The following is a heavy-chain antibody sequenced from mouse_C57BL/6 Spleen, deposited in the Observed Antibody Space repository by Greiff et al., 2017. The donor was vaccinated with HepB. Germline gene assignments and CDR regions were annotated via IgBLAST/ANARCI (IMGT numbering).Heavy chain of an antibody. CDR3: ARVYGSSYGYFDV. CDR1: GFTFSSYG. V-gene: IGHV5-6*01. Sequence: EVKLVESGGDLVKPGGSLKLSCAASGFTFSSYGMSWVRQTPDKRLEWVATISSGGSYTYYPDSVKGRFTISRDNAKNTLYLQMSSLKSEDTAMYYCARVYGSSYGYFDVWGTGTTVTVSS. D-gene: IGHD1-1*01. CDR2: ISSGGSYT. J-gene: IGHJ1*03.